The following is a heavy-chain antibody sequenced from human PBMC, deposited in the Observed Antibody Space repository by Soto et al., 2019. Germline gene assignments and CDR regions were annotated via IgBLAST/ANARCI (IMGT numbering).Heavy chain of an antibody. CDR1: GFSLSTATVG. D-gene: IGHD3-16*02. V-gene: IGHV2-5*02. J-gene: IGHJ3*02. CDR2: IYWDGDK. CDR3: AHLMIPYGGVLADDAFDI. Sequence: QITLKESGPTLVRPTQTLTLTCTFSGFSLSTATVGVAWIRQPPGKALECVAVIYWDGDKRYSPALSNRLTITKDAARNDVVLTMTNMDPVDTATYFCAHLMIPYGGVLADDAFDIWGPGTMVTVSS.